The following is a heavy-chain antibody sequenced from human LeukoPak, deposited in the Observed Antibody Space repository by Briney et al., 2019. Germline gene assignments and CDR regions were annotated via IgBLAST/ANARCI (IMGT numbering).Heavy chain of an antibody. CDR1: GYTFTSYY. V-gene: IGHV1-46*01. D-gene: IGHD6-13*01. Sequence: ASVKVSCKASGYTFTSYYMHWVRQAPGQGLEWMGIINPSGGSTSYAQKFQGRVTMTRDTSTSTVYMELSSLRSGDTAVYYCARAGYSSSWRRWFDPWGQGTLVTVSS. J-gene: IGHJ5*02. CDR3: ARAGYSSSWRRWFDP. CDR2: INPSGGST.